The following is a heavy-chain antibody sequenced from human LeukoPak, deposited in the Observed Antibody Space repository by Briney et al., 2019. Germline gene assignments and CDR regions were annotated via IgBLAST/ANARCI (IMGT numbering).Heavy chain of an antibody. Sequence: QPGRSLRLSCAASGFTFSSYGMHWVRQAPGKGLEWVAVISYDGSNKYYADSVKGRFAISRDNSKNTLYLQMNSLRAEGTAVYYCAKDHSSRASLYYFDYWGQGTLVTVSS. V-gene: IGHV3-30*18. J-gene: IGHJ4*02. CDR3: AKDHSSRASLYYFDY. CDR2: ISYDGSNK. CDR1: GFTFSSYG. D-gene: IGHD6-13*01.